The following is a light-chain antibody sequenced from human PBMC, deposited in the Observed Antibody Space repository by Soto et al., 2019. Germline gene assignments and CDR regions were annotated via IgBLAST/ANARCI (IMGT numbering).Light chain of an antibody. J-gene: IGKJ4*01. CDR3: QQYGSSPPLT. CDR2: GAS. V-gene: IGKV3-20*01. CDR1: QGISNY. Sequence: TQSPSSLSTSVGDRVTITCRASQGISNYLAWYQQKPGQAPRLLIYGASSRATVIPDRFSGSGSGTDFTLTISRLEPEDFAVYYCQQYGSSPPLTFGGGTKVEIK.